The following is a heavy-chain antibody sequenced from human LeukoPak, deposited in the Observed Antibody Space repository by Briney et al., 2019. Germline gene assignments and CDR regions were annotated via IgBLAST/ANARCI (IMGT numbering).Heavy chain of an antibody. CDR2: IQSNTDGGTI. V-gene: IGHV3-15*01. D-gene: IGHD3-10*01. J-gene: IGHJ5*02. CDR3: SSYYYSPGPINL. CDR1: GITVSNAW. Sequence: GGSLRLSCAGSGITVSNAWMNWVRQAPGKGLEWVGRIQSNTDGGTIDYAAPVQGRFTISRDDSKNTLFLHMNSLKTEDTAVYYCSSYYYSPGPINLWGQGALVTVSS.